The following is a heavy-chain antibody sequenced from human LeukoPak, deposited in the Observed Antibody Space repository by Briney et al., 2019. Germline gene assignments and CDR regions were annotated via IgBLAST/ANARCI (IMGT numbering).Heavy chain of an antibody. CDR2: TYYRSQWYY. V-gene: IGHV6-1*01. D-gene: IGHD2-21*02. CDR3: ARDSDDTFDI. Sequence: SQTLSLTCVISGDSVSSNSAWNWVRQSPSRGLEWLGRTYYRSQWYYDYAISVKGRISISPDTSRTQFSLHLNSVTSEDTAVYYCARDSDDTFDIWGQGTMVTVSS. CDR1: GDSVSSNSA. J-gene: IGHJ3*02.